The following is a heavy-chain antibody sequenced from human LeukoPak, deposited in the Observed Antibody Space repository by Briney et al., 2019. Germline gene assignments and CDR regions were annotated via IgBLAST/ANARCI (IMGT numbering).Heavy chain of an antibody. CDR1: GFTFSSYG. CDR2: ISDSGGST. CDR3: AKGTLYYGSGSYPRY. J-gene: IGHJ4*02. V-gene: IGHV3-23*01. D-gene: IGHD3-10*01. Sequence: GRSLRLSCAASGFTFSSYGMHWVRQAPGKGLEWVSTISDSGGSTYYADSVKGRFTISRDNSKNTLYLQMNSLRAEDTAVYYCAKGTLYYGSGSYPRYWGQGTLVTVSS.